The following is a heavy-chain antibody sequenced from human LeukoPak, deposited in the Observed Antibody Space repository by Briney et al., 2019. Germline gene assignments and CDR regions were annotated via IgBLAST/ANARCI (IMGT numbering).Heavy chain of an antibody. CDR2: TSYDGSNK. Sequence: GGSLRLSCAASGFTFSSYGMHWVRQAPGKGLQWVAVTSYDGSNKYYADSVKGRFTISRDNSKNTLYLQMHSLRAEDTAVYYCGKDWSRYYSWFDTWGQGTLVTVSS. CDR3: GKDWSRYYSWFDT. D-gene: IGHD1-26*01. V-gene: IGHV3-30*18. CDR1: GFTFSSYG. J-gene: IGHJ5*02.